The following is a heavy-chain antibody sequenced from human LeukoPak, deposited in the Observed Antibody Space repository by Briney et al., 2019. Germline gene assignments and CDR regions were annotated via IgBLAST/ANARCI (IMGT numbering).Heavy chain of an antibody. CDR1: GGSMGSSTNY. J-gene: IGHJ4*02. Sequence: SETLSLTCNVSGGSMGSSTNYWGWIRQPPGKGLEWIETIYYSGRTYYNPSLKSRLSISVDTSSNQFSLRLSSVTAADTAVYYCARQGGYCSGRSCYFYFDSWGQGTLVTVAS. V-gene: IGHV4-39*01. CDR2: IYYSGRT. D-gene: IGHD2-15*01. CDR3: ARQGGYCSGRSCYFYFDS.